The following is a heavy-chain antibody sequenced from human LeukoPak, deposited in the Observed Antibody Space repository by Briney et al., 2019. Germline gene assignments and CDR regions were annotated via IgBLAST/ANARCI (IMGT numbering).Heavy chain of an antibody. Sequence: GASVKVSCKASGYTFTGYYVHWVRQAPGQGLEWMGWINPNSGGTNYAQKFQGRVTMTRDTSISTAYMELSRLRSDDTAVYYCARGTSRVRGVIIWHWFDPWGQGTLVAVSS. CDR3: ARGTSRVRGVIIWHWFDP. J-gene: IGHJ5*02. D-gene: IGHD3-10*01. V-gene: IGHV1-2*02. CDR1: GYTFTGYY. CDR2: INPNSGGT.